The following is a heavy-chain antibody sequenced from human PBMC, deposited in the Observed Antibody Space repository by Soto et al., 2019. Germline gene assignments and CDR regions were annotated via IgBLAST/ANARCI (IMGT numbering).Heavy chain of an antibody. CDR1: GGSMSSGDYY. CDR2: INYRGST. Sequence: QVQLQESGPGLVKPSQTLSLTCTVSGGSMSSGDYYWNWIRQHPEKGLECIGYINYRGSTFYNPSLKSRLTISVDMSKNQFSLKLTSVSAADTAMYYCARDAPGAAPYWGQGTLVTVSS. D-gene: IGHD1-26*01. V-gene: IGHV4-31*03. CDR3: ARDAPGAAPY. J-gene: IGHJ4*02.